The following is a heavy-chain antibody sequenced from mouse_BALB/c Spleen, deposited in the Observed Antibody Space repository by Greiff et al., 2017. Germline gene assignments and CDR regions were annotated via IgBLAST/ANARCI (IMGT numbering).Heavy chain of an antibody. Sequence: EVQLVESGGGLVQPGGSRKLSCAASGFTFSDYGMAWVRQAPGKGPEWVAFISNLAYSIYYADTVTGRFTISRENAKNTLYLEMSSLRSEDTAMYYWARGGNSGSLYAMDYWGQGTSVTVAS. J-gene: IGHJ4*01. V-gene: IGHV5-15*02. CDR3: ARGGNSGSLYAMDY. D-gene: IGHD3-1*01. CDR2: ISNLAYSI. CDR1: GFTFSDYG.